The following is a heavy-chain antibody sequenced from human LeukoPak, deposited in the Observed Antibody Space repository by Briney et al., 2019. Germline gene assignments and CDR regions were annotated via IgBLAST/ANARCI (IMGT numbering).Heavy chain of an antibody. CDR3: AKENTYYVWGSYRYPYYFDY. Sequence: GGSLRLSCAASGFTFSSYGMHWVRQAPGKGLEWVAVISYDGSNKYYADSVKGRFTISRDNSKNTLYLQMNSLRAEDTAVYYCAKENTYYVWGSYRYPYYFDYWGQGTLVTVSS. V-gene: IGHV3-30*18. CDR1: GFTFSSYG. D-gene: IGHD3-16*02. CDR2: ISYDGSNK. J-gene: IGHJ4*02.